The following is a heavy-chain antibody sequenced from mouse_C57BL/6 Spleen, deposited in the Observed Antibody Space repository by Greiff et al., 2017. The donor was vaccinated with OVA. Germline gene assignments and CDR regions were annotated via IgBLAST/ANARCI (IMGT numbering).Heavy chain of an antibody. CDR1: GYTFTSYG. CDR2: IYPRSGNT. V-gene: IGHV1-81*01. D-gene: IGHD1-1*01. J-gene: IGHJ4*01. Sequence: QVQLQQSGAELARPGASVKLSCKASGYTFTSYGISWVKQRTGQGLEWIGEIYPRSGNTYYNEKFKGKATLTADKSSSTAYMELRSLTSEDSAVYFCAREGYYGSSPPYYAMDYWGQGTSVTVSS. CDR3: AREGYYGSSPPYYAMDY.